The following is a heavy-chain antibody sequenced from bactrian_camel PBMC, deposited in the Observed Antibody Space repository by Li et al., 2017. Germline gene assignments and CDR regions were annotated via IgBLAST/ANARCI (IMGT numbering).Heavy chain of an antibody. J-gene: IGHJ4*01. CDR1: GFTFSNYD. Sequence: VQLVESGGGWAQPGGSLSLSCATSGFTFSNYDMTWVRQAPGKGLEWVSVIYSHGDRAYYAESVKGRFTISRDNAVNMVYLQLNSLKTEDMAMYYCAKNHGDRMIEIQALTWSDWGQGTQVTVS. CDR3: AKNHGDRMIEIQALTWSD. V-gene: IGHV3S40*01. D-gene: IGHD3*01. CDR2: IYSHGDRA.